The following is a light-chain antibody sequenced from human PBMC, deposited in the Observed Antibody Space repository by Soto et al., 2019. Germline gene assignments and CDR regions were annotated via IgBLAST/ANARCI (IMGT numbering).Light chain of an antibody. CDR1: QSISSW. V-gene: IGKV1-5*01. J-gene: IGKJ1*01. CDR2: DAS. CDR3: QQYNSYPWT. Sequence: DIQMTQSPSTLSASVGDRVTITCRASQSISSWLAWYQQKPGKAPKLLIYDASSLESGVPSRFSGSGSGTELTLQLTRLPPDDFATYYRQQYNSYPWTFGQGTKVE.